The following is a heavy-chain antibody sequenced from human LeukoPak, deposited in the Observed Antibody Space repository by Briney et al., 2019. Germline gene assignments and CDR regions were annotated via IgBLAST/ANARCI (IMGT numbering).Heavy chain of an antibody. CDR3: ARETYYDFWSGLYYFDY. CDR1: GYSISSGYY. J-gene: IGHJ4*02. D-gene: IGHD3-3*01. Sequence: PSQTLSLTCTVSGYSISSGYYWGWIRPPPGKGLEWIGSIYHSGSTYYNPSLKSRVTISVDTSKNQFSLKLSSVTAADTAVYYCARETYYDFWSGLYYFDYWGQGTLVTVSS. V-gene: IGHV4-38-2*02. CDR2: IYHSGST.